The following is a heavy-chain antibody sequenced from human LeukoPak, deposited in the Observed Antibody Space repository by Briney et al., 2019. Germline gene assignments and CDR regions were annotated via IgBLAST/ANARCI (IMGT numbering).Heavy chain of an antibody. CDR1: GFTFSSYA. J-gene: IGHJ6*03. CDR2: IGGSGGST. Sequence: GGSLRLSCAASGFTFSSYAMSWVRLAPGKGLEWVSTIGGSGGSTYYADSVKGRFTISRDNSKNTLYLHMNSLRAEDTAVYYCAKAIRTSCYGCNMDVWGKGTTVTVSS. V-gene: IGHV3-23*01. D-gene: IGHD2-2*01. CDR3: AKAIRTSCYGCNMDV.